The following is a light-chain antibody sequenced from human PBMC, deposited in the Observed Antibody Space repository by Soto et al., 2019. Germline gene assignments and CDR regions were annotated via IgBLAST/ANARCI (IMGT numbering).Light chain of an antibody. CDR1: SRDVGGSNY. V-gene: IGLV2-14*01. CDR3: SSYTSSNTLEV. CDR2: EVN. J-gene: IGLJ1*01. Sequence: QSALIQPASVSGSPGQSITISCTGTSRDVGGSNYASWYQHHPHRAPKLLIYEVNYRPSGVSSRFSGSKSGNTASLTISGLQAEDEADYYCSSYTSSNTLEVFGVGTKVTV.